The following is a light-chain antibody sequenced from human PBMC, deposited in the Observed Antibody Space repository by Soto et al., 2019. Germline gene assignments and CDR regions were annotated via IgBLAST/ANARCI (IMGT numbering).Light chain of an antibody. V-gene: IGKV3-11*01. CDR1: QSVSSY. CDR3: QQRSNWPPGAT. CDR2: DAS. Sequence: EIVLTQSPATLSLSPWERATLSCVASQSVSSYLAWYQQKPGQAPRLLIYDASNRATGIPARFSGSGSGTDFTLTISSLEPEDFAVYYCQQRSNWPPGATFGQGTRLEIK. J-gene: IGKJ5*01.